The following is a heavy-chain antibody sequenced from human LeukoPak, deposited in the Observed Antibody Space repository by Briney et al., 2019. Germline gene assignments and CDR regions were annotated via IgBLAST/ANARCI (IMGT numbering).Heavy chain of an antibody. V-gene: IGHV3-53*01. Sequence: TGGSLRLSCAASGFTVSSNYMSWVRQAPXXXXXXXXXXXSGGSTYYADSVKGRFTISRDNSKNTLYLQMNSLRAEDTAVYYCARGGPLDDILTGYYIDYWGQGTLVTVSS. CDR3: ARGGPLDDILTGYYIDY. CDR2: XXSGGST. J-gene: IGHJ4*02. D-gene: IGHD3-9*01. CDR1: GFTVSSNY.